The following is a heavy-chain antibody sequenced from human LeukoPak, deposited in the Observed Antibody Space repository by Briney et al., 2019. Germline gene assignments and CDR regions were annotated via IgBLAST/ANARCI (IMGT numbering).Heavy chain of an antibody. CDR3: AKDRGGGSQLGDAFDV. J-gene: IGHJ3*01. CDR2: ISYSSETI. V-gene: IGHV3-9*01. CDR1: GFTFDEYA. D-gene: IGHD2-15*01. Sequence: GGSLRLSCAASGFTFDEYAMHWVRQAPGKGLEWVSGISYSSETIGYVDSVKGRFTISRDNAKNPLYLQMNSLRPEDTALYYCAKDRGGGSQLGDAFDVWGQGTMVSVSS.